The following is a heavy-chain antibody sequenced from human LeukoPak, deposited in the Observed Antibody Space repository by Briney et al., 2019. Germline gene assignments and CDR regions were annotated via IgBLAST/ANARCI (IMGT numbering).Heavy chain of an antibody. D-gene: IGHD3-10*01. CDR2: IYYSGST. CDR3: ASGWGHYYYYMDV. Sequence: SETLSLTCTASGGSLSNYYWSWIRQPPGKGLEWIGYIYYSGSTIHNPSLKSRVTISVDTSKNQFSLKLSSVTAADTAVYYCASGWGHYYYYMDVWGKGTTVTISS. V-gene: IGHV4-59*01. CDR1: GGSLSNYY. J-gene: IGHJ6*03.